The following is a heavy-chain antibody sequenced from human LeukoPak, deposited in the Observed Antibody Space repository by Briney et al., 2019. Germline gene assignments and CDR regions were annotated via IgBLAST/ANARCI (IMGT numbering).Heavy chain of an antibody. CDR1: GYTFTSYG. CDR2: ISAYNGNT. Sequence: ASVKVSCKASGYTFTSYGISWVRQAPGQGLEWMGWISAYNGNTNYAQKLQGRVTMTTDTSTSTAYMELRSLRSDDPAVYYCARDEGYSSSWRTNWFDPWGQGTLVTVSS. J-gene: IGHJ5*02. V-gene: IGHV1-18*01. D-gene: IGHD6-13*01. CDR3: ARDEGYSSSWRTNWFDP.